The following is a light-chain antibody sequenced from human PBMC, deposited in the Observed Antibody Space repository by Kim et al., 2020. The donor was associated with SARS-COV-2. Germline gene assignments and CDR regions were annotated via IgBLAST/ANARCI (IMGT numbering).Light chain of an antibody. CDR2: AAS. CDR1: QGIDNH. V-gene: IGKV1-9*01. J-gene: IGKJ1*01. CDR3: QQLNTYPWT. Sequence: GDRVAVTCRTSQGIDNHLAWYQQKPGKAPQLLIFAASTLQSGVPSRFSGSGSGTEFTLTVSSLQPEDFAIYYCQQLNTYPWTFVQGTKVDIK.